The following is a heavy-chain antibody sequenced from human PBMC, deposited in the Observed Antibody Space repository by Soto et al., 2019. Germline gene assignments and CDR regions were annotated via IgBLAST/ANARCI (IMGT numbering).Heavy chain of an antibody. V-gene: IGHV3-23*01. CDR3: AKATTNGGWFNPFDS. CDR1: GFSFVNSA. Sequence: PGGSLRLSCAASGFSFVNSAMNWVRQAPGKGLEWVSGLSGSGTSTYYADSVKGRLTISRDNSRDTLFLQMNSLTADDTAVYYCAKATTNGGWFNPFDSWGQGALVTVSS. CDR2: LSGSGTST. D-gene: IGHD6-19*01. J-gene: IGHJ4*02.